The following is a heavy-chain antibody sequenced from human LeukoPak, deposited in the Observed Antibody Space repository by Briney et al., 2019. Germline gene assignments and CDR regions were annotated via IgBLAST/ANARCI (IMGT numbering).Heavy chain of an antibody. CDR2: IYYSGST. J-gene: IGHJ5*02. D-gene: IGHD3-10*01. CDR1: GGSISSYY. V-gene: IGHV4-59*01. Sequence: PSETLSLTCTVSGGSISSYYWSWIRQPPGKGLEWIGYIYYSGSTNYNPSLKSRVTISVDTSKNQFSLKLGSVTAADTAVYYCARAYYYGSGGPWFDPWGQGTLVTVSS. CDR3: ARAYYYGSGGPWFDP.